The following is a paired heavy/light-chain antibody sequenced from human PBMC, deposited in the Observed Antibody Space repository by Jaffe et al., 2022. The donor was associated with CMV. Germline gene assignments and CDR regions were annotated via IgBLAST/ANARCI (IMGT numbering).Light chain of an antibody. V-gene: IGLV3-9*01. CDR2: RDS. CDR3: QVWDSSTVV. J-gene: IGLJ2*01. CDR1: NIESKG. Sequence: SYEVTQPLSVSVALGQTARITCGGNNIESKGVHWYQQKPGQAPLLVIYRDSNRPSGIPERFSGSNSGNTATLTISRAQAGDEAGYYCQVWDSSTVVFGGGTNLTVL.
Heavy chain of an antibody. CDR1: GFTFSDYW. Sequence: EVQLVESGGGLVQPGGSLRLSCAASGFTFSDYWMHWVRQAPGKGLVWVSRINGDGSTTTYADSVRGRFTISRDNAKNTLFLQMNSLGAEDTAVYYCARERGDVVGVDYWGQGTLVTVSS. CDR3: ARERGDVVGVDY. J-gene: IGHJ4*02. V-gene: IGHV3-74*01. D-gene: IGHD2-21*01. CDR2: INGDGSTT.